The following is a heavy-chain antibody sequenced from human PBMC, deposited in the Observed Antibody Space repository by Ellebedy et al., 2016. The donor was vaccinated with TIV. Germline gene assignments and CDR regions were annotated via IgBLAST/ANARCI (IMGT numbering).Heavy chain of an antibody. CDR3: ARHMNTAMTKDY. CDR1: GYSFTTYC. Sequence: GESLKISCKGSGYSFTTYCITWVRQMPGKVLEWMGRIDPSDSYTKYSPSVQGHVTISADKFNSTAHLQWSSLKASDTAMYYCARHMNTAMTKDYWGQGTLVTVSS. D-gene: IGHD5-18*01. V-gene: IGHV5-10-1*01. J-gene: IGHJ4*02. CDR2: IDPSDSYT.